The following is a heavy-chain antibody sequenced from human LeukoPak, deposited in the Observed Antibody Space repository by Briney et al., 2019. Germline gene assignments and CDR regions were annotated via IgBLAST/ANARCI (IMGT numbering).Heavy chain of an antibody. CDR2: ISWDGGST. V-gene: IGHV3-43*01. CDR1: GFTFDDYT. J-gene: IGHJ4*02. D-gene: IGHD6-6*01. CDR3: AKVLSPSKYSSSSVEYFDY. Sequence: GGSLRLSCAASGFTFDDYTMHWVRQAPGKGLEWVSVISWDGGSTYYADSVKGRFTISRDNSKNSLYLQMNSLRTEDTALYYCAKVLSPSKYSSSSVEYFDYWGQGTLVTVSS.